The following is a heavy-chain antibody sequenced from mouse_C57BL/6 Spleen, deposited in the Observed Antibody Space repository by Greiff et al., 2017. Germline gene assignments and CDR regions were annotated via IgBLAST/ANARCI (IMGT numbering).Heavy chain of an antibody. J-gene: IGHJ4*01. V-gene: IGHV2-2*01. CDR3: ARMDYGNYDYAMDY. CDR2: IWSGGST. Sequence: VQLQESGPGLVQPSQSLSITCTVSGFSLTSYGVHWVRQSPGKGLEWLGVIWSGGSTDYNAAFISRLSISKDNSKSQVFFKMNSLQADDTAIYYCARMDYGNYDYAMDYWGQGTSVTVSS. D-gene: IGHD2-1*01. CDR1: GFSLTSYG.